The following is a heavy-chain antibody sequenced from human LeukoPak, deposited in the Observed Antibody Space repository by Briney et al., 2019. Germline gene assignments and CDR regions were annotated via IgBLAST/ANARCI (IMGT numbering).Heavy chain of an antibody. Sequence: GGSLRLSCAASAFVFSNYAMSWVRQPPGKGLEWVSAISGSAAKTYYADSVKGRFTISRDNSSNTLFLQMNSLRAEDTALYYCAKTTGRSSRPLDSWGQGTLVTVSS. CDR3: AKTTGRSSRPLDS. CDR2: ISGSAAKT. J-gene: IGHJ4*02. CDR1: AFVFSNYA. V-gene: IGHV3-23*01. D-gene: IGHD6-19*01.